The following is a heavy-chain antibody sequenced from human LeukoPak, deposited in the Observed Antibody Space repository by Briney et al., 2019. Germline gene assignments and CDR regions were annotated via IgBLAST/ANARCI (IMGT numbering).Heavy chain of an antibody. V-gene: IGHV1-2*02. Sequence: GASVTVSYKPSVYTFIDYYIYWVRQAPGQGREGLGWINPNSGRTNYAQKFHARVTMTSDTSISTAYMELSRLRSDDTSVYYCARDPTSVGSGRHSGIDVWGQGNTVTVSS. J-gene: IGHJ6*02. CDR1: VYTFIDYY. CDR2: INPNSGRT. CDR3: ARDPTSVGSGRHSGIDV. D-gene: IGHD3-10*01.